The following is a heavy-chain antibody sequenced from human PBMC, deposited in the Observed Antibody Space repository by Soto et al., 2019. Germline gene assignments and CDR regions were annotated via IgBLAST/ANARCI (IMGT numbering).Heavy chain of an antibody. J-gene: IGHJ1*01. CDR2: FDPEDGET. CDR3: ATDYGDYPEYFQH. D-gene: IGHD4-17*01. Sequence: ASVKVSCKASGYTFTTYGISWVRQAPGKGLEWMGGFDPEDGETIYAQKFQGRVTMTEDTSTDTAYMELSSLRSEDTAVYYCATDYGDYPEYFQHWGQGTLVTVSS. CDR1: GYTFTTYG. V-gene: IGHV1-24*01.